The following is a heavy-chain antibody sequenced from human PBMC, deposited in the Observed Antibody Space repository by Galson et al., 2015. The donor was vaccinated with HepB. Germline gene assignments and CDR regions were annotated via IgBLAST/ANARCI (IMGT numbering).Heavy chain of an antibody. CDR1: GFTFSSYG. CDR3: AKVTASRYSYGPRGDY. J-gene: IGHJ4*02. CDR2: IRYDGSNK. Sequence: SLRLSCAASGFTFSSYGMHWVRQAPGKGLEWVAFIRYDGSNKYYADSVKGRFTISRDNSKNTLYLQMNSLRAEDTAVYYCAKVTASRYSYGPRGDYWGQGTLVTVSS. V-gene: IGHV3-30*02. D-gene: IGHD5-18*01.